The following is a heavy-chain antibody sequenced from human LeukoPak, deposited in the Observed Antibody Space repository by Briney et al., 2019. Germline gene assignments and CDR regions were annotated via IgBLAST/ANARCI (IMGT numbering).Heavy chain of an antibody. CDR3: ARDGVVRGVIVY. D-gene: IGHD3-10*01. CDR2: IDPDRGGP. CDR1: GYTFTSYA. Sequence: ASVKVSCQASGYTFTSYAINWVRQATGQGLEWMGCIDPDRGGPNYAQKFQGRLTMIRDTSISTAYMELSRLRSDDTAVYYCARDGVVRGVIVYWGQGNLVTVSS. J-gene: IGHJ4*02. V-gene: IGHV1-2*02.